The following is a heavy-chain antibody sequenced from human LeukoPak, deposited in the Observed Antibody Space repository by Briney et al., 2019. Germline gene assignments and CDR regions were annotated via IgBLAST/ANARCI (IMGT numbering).Heavy chain of an antibody. Sequence: SETLSLTCAVYGGSFSGYYWSWIRQPPGKGLEWIGEINHSGSTNYNPSLKSRVTISVDTSKNQFSLKLSSVTAADTAVYYCARAGDIVVVPAAMETNWFDPWGQRTLVTVSS. V-gene: IGHV4-34*01. CDR1: GGSFSGYY. CDR2: INHSGST. D-gene: IGHD2-2*01. CDR3: ARAGDIVVVPAAMETNWFDP. J-gene: IGHJ5*02.